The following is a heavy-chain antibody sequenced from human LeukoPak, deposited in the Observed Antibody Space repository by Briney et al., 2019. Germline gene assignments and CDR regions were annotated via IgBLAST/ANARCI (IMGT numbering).Heavy chain of an antibody. Sequence: GGSLRLSCAASGFIFSSYAMSWVRQAPGKGLEWVSAISASGGSTYYADSVKGRFTISRDNSKNTLYLQMSSLRAEDTAVYYCARTYCSSTSCYPYYFDYWGQGTLVTVSS. J-gene: IGHJ4*02. D-gene: IGHD2-2*01. CDR2: ISASGGST. CDR1: GFIFSSYA. CDR3: ARTYCSSTSCYPYYFDY. V-gene: IGHV3-23*01.